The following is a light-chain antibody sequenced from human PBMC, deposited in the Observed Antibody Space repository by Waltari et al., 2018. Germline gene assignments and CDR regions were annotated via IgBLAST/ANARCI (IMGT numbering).Light chain of an antibody. Sequence: DIVMTQSPDSLAVSLVERATLNCTSSQSLLSSSNKFLAWFQQKPGQPPKLLISWASTRESGVPDRISGSGSGTDFTLTISRLQADDVAVYYCQQYYSSPLTFGGGTSVEIK. CDR3: QQYYSSPLT. J-gene: IGKJ4*01. V-gene: IGKV4-1*01. CDR2: WAS. CDR1: QSLLSSSNKF.